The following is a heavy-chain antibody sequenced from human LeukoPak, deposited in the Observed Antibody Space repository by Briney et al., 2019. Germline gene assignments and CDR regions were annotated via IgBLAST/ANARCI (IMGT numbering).Heavy chain of an antibody. Sequence: SQTLSLTCTVSSGSISSGNYYWSWIRQPAGKGLEWIGRIYTSGSTNYNPSLKSRVTISVDTSKGQFPLKLSSVTAADTAMYYCARSRMGDAFDIWGQGTMVTVSS. CDR3: ARSRMGDAFDI. J-gene: IGHJ3*02. V-gene: IGHV4-61*02. CDR1: SGSISSGNYY. D-gene: IGHD3-16*01. CDR2: IYTSGST.